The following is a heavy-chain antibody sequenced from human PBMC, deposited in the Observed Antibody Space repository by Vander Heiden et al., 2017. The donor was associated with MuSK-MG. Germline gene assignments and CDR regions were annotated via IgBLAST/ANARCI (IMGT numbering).Heavy chain of an antibody. Sequence: EVQLVESGGGLATPGGSLRLSCAAPGFTFSSYRMNWVRQAPGKGRGWVSSISSRSSYIYYADSVKGRFTISRDNAKNSLYLQMNSLRAEDTAVYYCARDILSSPTDEMTTVFDIWGQGTMVTVSS. CDR1: GFTFSSYR. J-gene: IGHJ3*02. CDR2: ISSRSSYI. D-gene: IGHD4-17*01. CDR3: ARDILSSPTDEMTTVFDI. V-gene: IGHV3-21*01.